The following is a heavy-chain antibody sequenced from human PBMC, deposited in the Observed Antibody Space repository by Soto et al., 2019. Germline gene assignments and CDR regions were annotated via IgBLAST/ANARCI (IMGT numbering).Heavy chain of an antibody. J-gene: IGHJ4*02. CDR2: FDPEDGET. CDR3: ATLRYFDRSSDY. D-gene: IGHD3-9*01. V-gene: IGHV1-24*01. CDR1: GYTLTELS. Sequence: ASVKVSCKVSGYTLTELSMHWVRQAPGKGLEWMGGFDPEDGETIYAQKFQGRVTMTEDTSISTAYMELSSLRSEDTAVYYCATLRYFDRSSDYWGQGTLVTVSS.